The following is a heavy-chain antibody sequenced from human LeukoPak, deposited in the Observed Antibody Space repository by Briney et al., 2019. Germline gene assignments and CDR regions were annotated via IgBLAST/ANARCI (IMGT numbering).Heavy chain of an antibody. CDR1: GGSISSYY. CDR2: IYNSGST. CDR3: ARGEFSMWGI. J-gene: IGHJ4*02. Sequence: PSETLSLTCTVSGGSISSYYWSWIRQPPGKGLEWIGYIYNSGSTNYNPSLKSRVAISVDTSKNQFSLKLSSVTAADTAVYYCARGEFSMWGIWGQGTLVTVSS. V-gene: IGHV4-59*01. D-gene: IGHD2/OR15-2a*01.